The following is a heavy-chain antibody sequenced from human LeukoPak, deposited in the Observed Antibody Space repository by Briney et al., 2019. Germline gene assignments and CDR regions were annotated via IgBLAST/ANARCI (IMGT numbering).Heavy chain of an antibody. CDR3: ARGWFGPDS. D-gene: IGHD3-10*01. CDR2: ISNVGTTT. J-gene: IGHJ3*02. Sequence: PGGSLRLSCAASGFTFSGHSMHWVRQAPGKGLVWISGISNVGTTTNYADSVKGRFTISRDNAKNTLYLQMKSLRAEDTAVYYCARGWFGPDSWDQGTMVTVSS. V-gene: IGHV3-74*01. CDR1: GFTFSGHS.